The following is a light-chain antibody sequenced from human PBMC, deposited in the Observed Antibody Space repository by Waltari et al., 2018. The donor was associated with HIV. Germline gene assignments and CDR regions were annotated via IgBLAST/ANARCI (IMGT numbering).Light chain of an antibody. J-gene: IGLJ1*01. V-gene: IGLV3-10*01. CDR3: YSTEGDDSHRGV. CDR1: PLAKKS. CDR2: GDN. Sequence: SYELTQPPSVSVSPQQTATIICSGTPLAKKSAYWSRQKSGQAPMLVIYGDNNRPSGIPDRFSACRSGTVATLTISGAQVEDEGDYYCYSTEGDDSHRGVFGTGTTVTVL.